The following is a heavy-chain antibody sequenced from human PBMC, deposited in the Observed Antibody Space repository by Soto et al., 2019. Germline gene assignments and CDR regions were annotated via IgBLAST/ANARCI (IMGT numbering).Heavy chain of an antibody. CDR1: GFTFNNYG. CDR3: AKDQPFYCSGGSCREQFDY. CDR2: ISYDGRNK. J-gene: IGHJ4*02. Sequence: GGSLRLSCAASGFTFNNYGMHWVRQAPGKGLEWVAVISYDGRNKYYGDSVKGRFTISRDNSKNTLYLQMNNLRAEDTAVYYCAKDQPFYCSGGSCREQFDYWGQGTLVTVSS. D-gene: IGHD2-15*01. V-gene: IGHV3-30*18.